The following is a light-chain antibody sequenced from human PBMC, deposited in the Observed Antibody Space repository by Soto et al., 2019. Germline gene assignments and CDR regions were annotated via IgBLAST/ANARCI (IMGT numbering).Light chain of an antibody. Sequence: QSALTQPASVSGSPGQSITISCTGTSSDVGGYTYVSWYRHQPNKAPKLVIYEVANRPSGVSNRFSGSKSGNTASLTISGLQAEDEADYYCSSYTSISTWVFGGGTKLTVL. CDR3: SSYTSISTWV. J-gene: IGLJ3*02. CDR2: EVA. V-gene: IGLV2-14*01. CDR1: SSDVGGYTY.